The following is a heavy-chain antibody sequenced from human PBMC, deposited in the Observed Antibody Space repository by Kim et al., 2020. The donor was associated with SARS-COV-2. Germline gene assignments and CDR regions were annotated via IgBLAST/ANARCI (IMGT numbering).Heavy chain of an antibody. Sequence: GGSLRLSCAASGFTFSSYAMSWVRQAPGKGLEWVSAISGSGGSTYYADSVKGRFTISRDNSKNTLYLQMNSLRAEDTAVYYCAKDGRSITIFGVVRPNYYYYYMDVWGKGTTVTVSS. D-gene: IGHD3-3*01. CDR3: AKDGRSITIFGVVRPNYYYYYMDV. J-gene: IGHJ6*03. V-gene: IGHV3-23*01. CDR1: GFTFSSYA. CDR2: ISGSGGST.